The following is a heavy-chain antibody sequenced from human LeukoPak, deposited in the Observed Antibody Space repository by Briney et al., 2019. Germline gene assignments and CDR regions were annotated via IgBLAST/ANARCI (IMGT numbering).Heavy chain of an antibody. V-gene: IGHV1-2*02. Sequence: ASVKVSCKASGYTFTGYYMHWVRQAPGQGLEWMGWINPNSGGTNYAQKFQGRVTMTRDTSISTAYMELRSLRSDDTAVYYCARDPRDIVVVPAATPFDYWGQGTLVTVSS. D-gene: IGHD2-2*01. J-gene: IGHJ4*02. CDR3: ARDPRDIVVVPAATPFDY. CDR2: INPNSGGT. CDR1: GYTFTGYY.